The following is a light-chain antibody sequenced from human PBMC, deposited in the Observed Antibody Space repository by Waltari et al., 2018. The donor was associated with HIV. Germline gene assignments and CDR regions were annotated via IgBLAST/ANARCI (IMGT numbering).Light chain of an antibody. CDR1: GSNIGAGYD. CDR2: GNS. J-gene: IGLJ3*02. V-gene: IGLV1-40*01. Sequence: QPVLTQPPSVSGAPGLGVTVSCTGSGSNIGAGYDVHWYQQLPGTAPKLLIYGNSNRPSGVPDRFSASKSSTSASLAITGLQPEDEADYYCQSYDSSLSAWVFGGGTKLTV. CDR3: QSYDSSLSAWV.